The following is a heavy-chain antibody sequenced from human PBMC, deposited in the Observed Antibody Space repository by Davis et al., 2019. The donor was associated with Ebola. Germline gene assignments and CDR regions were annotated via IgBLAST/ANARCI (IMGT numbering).Heavy chain of an antibody. CDR1: GGSFSGYY. J-gene: IGHJ5*02. V-gene: IGHV4-34*01. CDR3: ARGYNNWFDP. CDR2: INHSGST. D-gene: IGHD5-12*01. Sequence: SETLSLTCAVYGGSFSGYYWSWIRQRPGKGLEWIGEINHSGSTNYNPSLKSRVTISVDTSKNQFSLKLCSVTAADTAVYYCARGYNNWFDPWGQGTLVTVSS.